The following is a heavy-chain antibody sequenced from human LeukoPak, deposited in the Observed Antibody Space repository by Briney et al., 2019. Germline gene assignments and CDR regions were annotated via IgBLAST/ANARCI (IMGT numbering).Heavy chain of an antibody. V-gene: IGHV3-23*01. D-gene: IGHD2-15*01. CDR1: GFTFTNYA. CDR3: ARARCSGGICYAALFDY. CDR2: IGGSGDNT. Sequence: GGSLRLSCAASGFTFTNYAMSWVRQAPGKGLEWVSAIGGSGDNTYYADSVKGRFTISRDNTEYSLFLQMNGLRAEDTAVYYCARARCSGGICYAALFDYWGQGTLVTVSS. J-gene: IGHJ4*02.